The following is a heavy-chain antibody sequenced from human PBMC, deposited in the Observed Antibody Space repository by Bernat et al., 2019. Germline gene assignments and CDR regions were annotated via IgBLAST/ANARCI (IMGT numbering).Heavy chain of an antibody. D-gene: IGHD3-22*01. V-gene: IGHV3-33*01. CDR1: GFTFSSYG. CDR2: IRYDGSNK. Sequence: QVQLVESGGGVVQPGRSLRLSCAASGFTFSSYGMHWVRQAPGKGLEWVAVIRYDGSNKYYADSVKGRFTISRDNSKNTLYLQMNSLRAEETAVYYGAREKTMIVVGDAFDIWGQGTMVTVSS. CDR3: AREKTMIVVGDAFDI. J-gene: IGHJ3*02.